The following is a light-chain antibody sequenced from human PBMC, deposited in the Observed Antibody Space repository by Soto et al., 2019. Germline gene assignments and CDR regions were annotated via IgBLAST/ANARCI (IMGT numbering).Light chain of an antibody. CDR3: QQYQSLT. CDR2: GAS. Sequence: EVELTQSAAILAFSQGHRPPLSYRASQSVSSSYLAWYQHKPGQAPRLLIHGASSRVTGIPDRFSGSGSGTDFTLTITRLEPEDFAVYYCQQYQSLTFGGGTKVDIK. J-gene: IGKJ4*01. CDR1: QSVSSSY. V-gene: IGKV3-20*01.